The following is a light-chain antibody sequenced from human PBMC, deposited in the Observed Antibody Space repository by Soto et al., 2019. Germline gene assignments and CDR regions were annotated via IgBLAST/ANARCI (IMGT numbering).Light chain of an antibody. V-gene: IGKV3-20*01. J-gene: IGKJ4*01. Sequence: EMGLTQSPGTLSLSPGETAPLSCRASQSVGNTSLACYQQKPGQAPRLLIYAASSRATAIPDRFRGSGSGTDFTLTISRLEPKDFAVYYCQQYVSSPLTFGGGTKVEIK. CDR1: QSVGNTS. CDR2: AAS. CDR3: QQYVSSPLT.